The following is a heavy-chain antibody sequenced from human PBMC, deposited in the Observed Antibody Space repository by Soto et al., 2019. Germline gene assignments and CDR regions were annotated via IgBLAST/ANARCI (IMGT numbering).Heavy chain of an antibody. Sequence: QVQLQQSGPGLVKLSETLSLTCSVAGGPIRNDYWNWIRQTSGKGLEWIGYVDYSGTTYYNASLKSRVTISVDASRNQLSLRLTSVTTADTAMYYCARADMSGAGTYTPFDAFDIWGQGTMVTVSS. CDR2: VDYSGTT. CDR3: ARADMSGAGTYTPFDAFDI. D-gene: IGHD3-10*01. J-gene: IGHJ3*02. CDR1: GGPIRNDY. V-gene: IGHV4-59*01.